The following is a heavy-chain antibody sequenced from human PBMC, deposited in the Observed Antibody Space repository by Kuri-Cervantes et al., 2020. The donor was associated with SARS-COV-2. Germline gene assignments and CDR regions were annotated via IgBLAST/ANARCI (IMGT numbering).Heavy chain of an antibody. J-gene: IGHJ3*02. V-gene: IGHV3-21*04. CDR2: ISSSSSYI. Sequence: GESLKISCAASGFTFSSYSMNWVRQAPGKGLEWVSSISSSSSYIYYADPVKGRLTISRDNAKNSLYLQMNSLRAEDTALYYCARSGDTDCSSTSCYQSDYARVAFDIWGQGTMVTVSS. D-gene: IGHD2-2*01. CDR3: ARSGDTDCSSTSCYQSDYARVAFDI. CDR1: GFTFSSYS.